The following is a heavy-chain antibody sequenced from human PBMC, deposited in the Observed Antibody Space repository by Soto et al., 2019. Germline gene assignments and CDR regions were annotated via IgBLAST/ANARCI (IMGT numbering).Heavy chain of an antibody. J-gene: IGHJ4*02. D-gene: IGHD3-10*01. CDR3: AKGRGGSGSLTPRVDF. V-gene: IGHV3-23*01. CDR2: ISGGGDTT. Sequence: EVQLLESEGGSVQPGGSLRLSCAASGFTFNNYAMTWVRQAPGKGLEWVSAISGGGDTTSYADSVKGRFTVSRDGSKNTLYLQMSSLRAEDTALYYCAKGRGGSGSLTPRVDFWGQGTLVTVSS. CDR1: GFTFNNYA.